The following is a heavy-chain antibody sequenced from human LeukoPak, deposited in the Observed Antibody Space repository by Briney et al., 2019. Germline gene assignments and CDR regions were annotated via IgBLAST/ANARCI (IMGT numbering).Heavy chain of an antibody. V-gene: IGHV3-48*03. D-gene: IGHD3-22*01. CDR2: ISSSGSTI. CDR3: AKGPLYYYDSSGYYLFAY. J-gene: IGHJ4*02. CDR1: GFTFSSYE. Sequence: GGSLRLSCAASGFTFSSYEMNWVRQAPGKGLEWVSYISSSGSTIYYADSVKGRFTISRDNAKNSLYLQMNSLRAEDTAVYYCAKGPLYYYDSSGYYLFAYWGQGTLVTVSS.